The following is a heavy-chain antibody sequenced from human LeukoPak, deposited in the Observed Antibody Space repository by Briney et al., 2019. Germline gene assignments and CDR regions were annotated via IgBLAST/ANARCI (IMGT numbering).Heavy chain of an antibody. CDR3: ARTYYYASGTRTNWFDS. J-gene: IGHJ5*01. CDR2: NYWDDDK. V-gene: IGHV2-5*02. Sequence: SGPTLVNPTQTLTLTCTFSGFSLSTCGVGVGWIRQPPGKALEWLALNYWDDDKRYSPSLKSRLTTTKDTSKNQVVLTMTNMDPVDTATYYCARTYYYASGTRTNWFDSWGQGTLVTVSS. D-gene: IGHD3-10*01. CDR1: GFSLSTCGVG.